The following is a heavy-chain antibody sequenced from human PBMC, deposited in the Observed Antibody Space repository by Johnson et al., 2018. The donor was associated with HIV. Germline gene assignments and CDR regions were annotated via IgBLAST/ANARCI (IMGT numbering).Heavy chain of an antibody. J-gene: IGHJ3*01. CDR2: IGTLSDT. CDR1: GFNFRTYD. CDR3: AREDTPFGCRHEGDPFDV. D-gene: IGHD3-16*01. V-gene: IGHV3-13*01. Sequence: VQLVESGGGFVQPGGSLRLSCVASGFNFRTYDMHWVRQAPGKGLEWVSAIGTLSDTFYPDSVKGRFTASRENAKNSLYLQMNSLRAEDTAVYFCAREDTPFGCRHEGDPFDVWGQGTMVTVSS.